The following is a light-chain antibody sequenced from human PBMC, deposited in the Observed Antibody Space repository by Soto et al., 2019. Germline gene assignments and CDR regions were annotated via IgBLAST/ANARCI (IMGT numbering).Light chain of an antibody. CDR3: QQRSNWPA. Sequence: EIVVTQSPATLSLSPGERATLSCRASQSVSSYLAWYQQKPGQAPRRLIYDASNWATGIPARLSGSGSGTDFTLPISSLEPEDCAVYYCQQRSNWPAFGQGTRLEIK. CDR2: DAS. V-gene: IGKV3-11*01. J-gene: IGKJ5*01. CDR1: QSVSSY.